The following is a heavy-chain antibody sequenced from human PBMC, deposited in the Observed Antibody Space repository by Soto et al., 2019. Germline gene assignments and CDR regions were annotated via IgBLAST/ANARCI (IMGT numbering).Heavy chain of an antibody. Sequence: ASVKVSCKASEYTFTTYSLHWVRQAPGQGLEWMGIINPTSSTTSDAQKFQGRVTMTRDMSTSTVYMELSSLGSEDTAVYYCAKDGTIGAADYFFDSWGQGSLVTVS. D-gene: IGHD6-13*01. V-gene: IGHV1-46*01. CDR1: EYTFTTYS. J-gene: IGHJ4*02. CDR2: INPTSSTT. CDR3: AKDGTIGAADYFFDS.